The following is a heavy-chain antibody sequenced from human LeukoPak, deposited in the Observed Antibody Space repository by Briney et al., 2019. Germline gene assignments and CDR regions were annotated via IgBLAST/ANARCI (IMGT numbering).Heavy chain of an antibody. CDR3: ARRILGMAPYYFDY. CDR2: INSDGGST. Sequence: GGSLRLSCTASGFTFSSYWMHWVRQAPGKGLVWVSRINSDGGSTSYADSVKGRFTISRDNAKNTLYLQMNSLRAEDTAVYYCARRILGMAPYYFDYWGQGTLVTVSS. CDR1: GFTFSSYW. J-gene: IGHJ4*02. D-gene: IGHD7-27*01. V-gene: IGHV3-74*01.